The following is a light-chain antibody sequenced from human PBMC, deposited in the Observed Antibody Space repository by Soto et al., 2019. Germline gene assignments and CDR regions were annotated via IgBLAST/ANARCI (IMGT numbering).Light chain of an antibody. CDR2: DVS. V-gene: IGLV2-14*01. Sequence: QSVLTQPASVSGSPGQSIAISCTGTSSDVGAYNCVSWCQQHPGKAPKLMIYDVSNRPSGVSNRFSGSKSGNTASLTISGPQAEDEAVYYGSSYTSSGNYVFGTGTKVTVL. CDR1: SSDVGAYNC. CDR3: SSYTSSGNYV. J-gene: IGLJ1*01.